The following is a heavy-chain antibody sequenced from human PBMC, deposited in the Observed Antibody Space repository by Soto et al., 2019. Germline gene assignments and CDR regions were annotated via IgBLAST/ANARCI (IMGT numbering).Heavy chain of an antibody. CDR2: INPNSGGT. J-gene: IGHJ5*02. V-gene: IGHV1-2*04. Sequence: ASVKVSCKASGYTFTGYYMHWVRQAPGQGLEWMGWINPNSGGTNHAQKFQGWVTMTRDTSISTAYMELSRLRSDDTAVYYCARGYTPIEYSSPGDWFDPWGQGTLVTVSS. CDR3: ARGYTPIEYSSPGDWFDP. D-gene: IGHD6-6*01. CDR1: GYTFTGYY.